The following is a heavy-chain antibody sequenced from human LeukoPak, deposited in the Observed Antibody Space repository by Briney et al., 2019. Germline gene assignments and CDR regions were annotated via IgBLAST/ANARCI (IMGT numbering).Heavy chain of an antibody. CDR3: ARLRPSIGAAGTFDY. Sequence: PSETLSLTCSVSGGSVSSYYWSWIRQSPGKGLEWIGYIHNSGRTNYNPSLKSRVTGFVDTSKNQVSLRLSSVTAADTAVYYCARLRPSIGAAGTFDYWGQGTLVTVSS. V-gene: IGHV4-4*08. CDR2: IHNSGRT. CDR1: GGSVSSYY. J-gene: IGHJ4*02. D-gene: IGHD6-25*01.